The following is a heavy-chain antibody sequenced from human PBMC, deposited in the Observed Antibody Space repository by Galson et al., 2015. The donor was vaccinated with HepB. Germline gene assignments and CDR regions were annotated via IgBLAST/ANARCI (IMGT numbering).Heavy chain of an antibody. J-gene: IGHJ5*02. CDR3: ARWYSSSWPNWFDP. CDR2: TSSGGTA. CDR1: GLTVSNNS. Sequence: SLTLSCAASGLTVSNNSFTWVRQAPVSPPECDSLTSSGGTAHYAASVKGRFTISRDTSKNTLYVEMNSLGVDDTAVYYCARWYSSSWPNWFDPWGQGTLVTVSS. V-gene: IGHV3-66*01. D-gene: IGHD6-13*01.